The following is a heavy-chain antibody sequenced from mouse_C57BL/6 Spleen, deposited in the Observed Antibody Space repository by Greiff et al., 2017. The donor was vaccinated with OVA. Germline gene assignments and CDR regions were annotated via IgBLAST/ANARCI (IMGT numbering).Heavy chain of an antibody. J-gene: IGHJ4*01. D-gene: IGHD1-1*01. CDR3: ASRYYGSSYDYYAMDY. Sequence: VKLMESGPGLVQPSQSLSITCTVSGFSLTSYGVHWVRQSPGKGLEWLGVIWSGGSTDYNAAFISRLSISKDNSKSQVFFKMNSLQADDTAIYYCASRYYGSSYDYYAMDYWGQGTSVTVSS. CDR2: IWSGGST. CDR1: GFSLTSYG. V-gene: IGHV2-2*01.